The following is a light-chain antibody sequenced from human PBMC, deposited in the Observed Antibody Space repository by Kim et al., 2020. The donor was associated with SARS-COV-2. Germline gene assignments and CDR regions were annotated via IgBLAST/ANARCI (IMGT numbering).Light chain of an antibody. CDR1: TNNVGDQG. Sequence: RQTATLTCTGNTNNVGDQGAAWLQQHQGHPPKLLSYSDNNRPSGISERLSASRSGNTASLTITGLQPEDEADYYCSACDSSLSAWVFGGGTKLTVL. V-gene: IGLV10-54*01. J-gene: IGLJ3*02. CDR3: SACDSSLSAWV. CDR2: SDN.